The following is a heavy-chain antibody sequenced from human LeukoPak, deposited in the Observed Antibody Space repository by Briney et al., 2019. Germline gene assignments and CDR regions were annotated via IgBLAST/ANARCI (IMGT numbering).Heavy chain of an antibody. Sequence: SETLSLTCTVSGGSISSGGYYWSWIRQHPGKGLEWIGYIYYSGSTYYNPSLKSRVTISVDTSKNQFSLKLSSVTAADTAVYYCARDRLGDSSGHFDYWGQGTLVTVSS. CDR1: GGSISSGGYY. CDR2: IYYSGST. D-gene: IGHD3-22*01. J-gene: IGHJ4*02. CDR3: ARDRLGDSSGHFDY. V-gene: IGHV4-31*03.